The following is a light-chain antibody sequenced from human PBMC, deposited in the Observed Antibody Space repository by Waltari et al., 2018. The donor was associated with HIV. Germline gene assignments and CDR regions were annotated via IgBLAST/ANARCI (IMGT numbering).Light chain of an antibody. V-gene: IGKV1-39*01. CDR3: QQSYSSPPN. CDR2: AAS. J-gene: IGKJ4*01. CDR1: QRISSY. Sequence: DIQVTQSPSSLSASVGDRVTITCRASQRISSYLNWYQHKPGTAPKLLIYAASSLQSGVPSRFSGSGSGIDFTLTISSLQPEDSATYYCQQSYSSPPNFGGGTKVEI.